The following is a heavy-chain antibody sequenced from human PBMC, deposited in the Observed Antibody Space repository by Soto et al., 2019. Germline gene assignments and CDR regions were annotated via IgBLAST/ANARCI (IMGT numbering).Heavy chain of an antibody. D-gene: IGHD3-9*01. V-gene: IGHV3-7*01. CDR3: AKYCEYYDILTGRSDAFDI. Sequence: GGSLRLSCAASGFSVSRFWMSWIRQAPGKGLEWVANIKQDGNEKYFVDSVRGRFTISRDNARNSVYLQMNSLRAEDTAVYYCAKYCEYYDILTGRSDAFDIWGQGTMVTVSS. CDR2: IKQDGNEK. CDR1: GFSVSRFW. J-gene: IGHJ3*02.